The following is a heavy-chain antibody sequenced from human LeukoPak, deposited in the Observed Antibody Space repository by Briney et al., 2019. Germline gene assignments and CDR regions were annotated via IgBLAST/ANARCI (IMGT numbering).Heavy chain of an antibody. CDR3: IRGTVGAPGNDY. J-gene: IGHJ4*02. D-gene: IGHD1-26*01. CDR1: GFTFRTYW. CDR2: IDTDGSFT. V-gene: IGHV3-74*01. Sequence: QPGGSLRLSCAASGFTFRTYWMHWVRQAPGKGLVWVSRIDTDGSFTSYADCVRGRFTISRDNAKNTLYLQMSSLRAEDTAVYYCIRGTVGAPGNDYWGQGTLVTVSS.